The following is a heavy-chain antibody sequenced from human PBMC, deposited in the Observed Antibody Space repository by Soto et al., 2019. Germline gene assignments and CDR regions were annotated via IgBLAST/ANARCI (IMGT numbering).Heavy chain of an antibody. CDR3: ANSLGYCSSTSCSVWFDP. V-gene: IGHV2-5*02. J-gene: IGHJ5*02. CDR2: IYWDDDK. Sequence: SGPTLVNPTQTLTLTCTFSGFSLSTSGMGVGWIRQPPGKALEWLALIYWDDDKRYSPSLKSRLTITKDTSKNQVVLTMTNMDPVDTATYYCANSLGYCSSTSCSVWFDPWGHGTLVTVSS. CDR1: GFSLSTSGMG. D-gene: IGHD2-2*01.